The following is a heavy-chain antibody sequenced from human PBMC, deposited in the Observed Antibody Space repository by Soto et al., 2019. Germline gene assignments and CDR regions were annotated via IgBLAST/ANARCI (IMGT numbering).Heavy chain of an antibody. D-gene: IGHD3-22*01. J-gene: IGHJ4*02. V-gene: IGHV4-34*01. Sequence: SETLSLTCTVSGGSISGYYWIWIRQPPGKGLEWIGEINHSGSTNYNPSLKSRVTISVDTSKNQFSLKLSSVTAADTAVYYCARGSSGYYYSLVYWGQGTLVTVSS. CDR1: GGSISGYY. CDR2: INHSGST. CDR3: ARGSSGYYYSLVY.